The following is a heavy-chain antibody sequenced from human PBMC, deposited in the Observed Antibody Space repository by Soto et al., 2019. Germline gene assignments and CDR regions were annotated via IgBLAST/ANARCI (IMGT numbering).Heavy chain of an antibody. CDR1: GGTFSSYA. Sequence: SVKVSCKASGGTFSSYAISWVRQAPGQGLEWMGGIIPIFGTANYAQKFQGRVTITADESTSTAYMELSSLRSEDTAVYYCARKLDSCSSWFDPWGQGNLVTVSS. V-gene: IGHV1-69*13. J-gene: IGHJ5*02. CDR2: IIPIFGTA. CDR3: ARKLDSCSSWFDP. D-gene: IGHD3-22*01.